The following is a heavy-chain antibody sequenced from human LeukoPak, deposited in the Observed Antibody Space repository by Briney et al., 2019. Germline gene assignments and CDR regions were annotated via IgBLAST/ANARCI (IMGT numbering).Heavy chain of an antibody. CDR1: GYTLTELS. CDR2: MNPNSGNT. CDR3: ARVISGYNYYYYYGMDV. Sequence: ASVKVSCKVSGYTLTELSMHWVRQAPGKGLEWMGWMNPNSGNTGYAQKFQGRVTMTRNTSISTAYMELSSLRSEDTAVYYCARVISGYNYYYYYGMDVWGQGTTVTVSS. V-gene: IGHV1-8*01. J-gene: IGHJ6*02. D-gene: IGHD5-24*01.